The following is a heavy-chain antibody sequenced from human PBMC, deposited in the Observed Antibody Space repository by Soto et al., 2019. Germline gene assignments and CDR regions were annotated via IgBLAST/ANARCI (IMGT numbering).Heavy chain of an antibody. J-gene: IGHJ4*02. CDR3: ATEMGATQGPFDN. CDR2: LSNTGRRT. V-gene: IGHV3-23*01. D-gene: IGHD1-26*01. Sequence: RRLSCVVSVFPFGANAMSWVRQAPGKGLEWVSGLSNTGRRTSYADSVKGRFNIPRDNSENTVYLQMNSLGVEDTAVYYCATEMGATQGPFDNWGQGTLVTVSS. CDR1: VFPFGANA.